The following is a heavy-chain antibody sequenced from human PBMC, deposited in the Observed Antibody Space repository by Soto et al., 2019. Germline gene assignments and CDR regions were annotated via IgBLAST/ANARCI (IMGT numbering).Heavy chain of an antibody. J-gene: IGHJ4*02. V-gene: IGHV4-39*01. D-gene: IGHD4-17*01. CDR1: GGSVTNSSYY. CDR3: VSQRTTVPTQAYFDY. Sequence: SETLSLTCTVSGGSVTNSSYYWGWIRQSPGKGLEWIGSVYYRGRSYSKSSVKSRVTISVDTSKNRVSLSWNSVTAPDTAVYFCVSQRTTVPTQAYFDYWGPGALVTVSS. CDR2: VYYRGRS.